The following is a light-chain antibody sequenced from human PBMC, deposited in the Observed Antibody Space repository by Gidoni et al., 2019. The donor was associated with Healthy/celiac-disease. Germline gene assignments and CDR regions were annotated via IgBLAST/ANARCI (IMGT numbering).Light chain of an antibody. J-gene: IGKJ1*01. V-gene: IGKV3-20*01. CDR2: GAS. CDR1: QSVSSSD. CDR3: QQYGSSPKT. Sequence: ELVLTQSPGTLSLSPGERATLACRASQSVSSSDLALYQQKPGQAPRLLIYGASSRATGIPDRFSGSGSGTDFTLTISRLEPEDFAVYYCQQYGSSPKTFGQGTKVEIK.